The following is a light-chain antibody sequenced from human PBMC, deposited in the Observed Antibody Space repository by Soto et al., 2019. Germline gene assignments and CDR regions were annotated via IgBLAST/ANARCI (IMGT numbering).Light chain of an antibody. CDR1: SNTFGNYNL. J-gene: IGLJ2*01. CDR2: EGS. CDR3: CSYVGISSYVV. V-gene: IGLV2-23*01. Sequence: QSALTQPASVSGSPGQSITISCTGTSNTFGNYNLVSGYQQQSGKAPKLMIYEGSKRPSGVSNRFSGSKSGNTASLTISGLQAEDEADYYCCSYVGISSYVVFGGGTKVTVL.